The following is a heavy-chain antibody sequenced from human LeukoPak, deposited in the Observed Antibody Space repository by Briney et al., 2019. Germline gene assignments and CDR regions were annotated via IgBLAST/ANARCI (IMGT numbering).Heavy chain of an antibody. J-gene: IGHJ3*02. CDR3: ARDDGQQPI. D-gene: IGHD6-13*01. Sequence: SETLSLTCTVSGGSISSGGYYWSWIRQPPGKGLEWIGYIYHSGSTYYNPSLKSRVTISVDRSKNQFSLKLSSVTAADTAVYYCARDDGQQPIWGQGTMVTVSS. CDR1: GGSISSGGYY. V-gene: IGHV4-30-2*01. CDR2: IYHSGST.